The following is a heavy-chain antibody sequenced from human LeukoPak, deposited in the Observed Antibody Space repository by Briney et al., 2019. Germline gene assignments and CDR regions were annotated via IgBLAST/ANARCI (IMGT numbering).Heavy chain of an antibody. CDR1: GGSFSGYY. J-gene: IGHJ4*02. CDR3: ARGFSGYYGSGSYYRY. D-gene: IGHD3-10*01. CDR2: INHSGST. V-gene: IGHV4-34*01. Sequence: SETLSLTCAVYGGSFSGYYWSWIRQPPGKGLEWIGEINHSGSTNYNPSLESRVTISVDTSKNQFSLKLSSVTAADTAVYYCARGFSGYYGSGSYYRYWGQGTLVTVSS.